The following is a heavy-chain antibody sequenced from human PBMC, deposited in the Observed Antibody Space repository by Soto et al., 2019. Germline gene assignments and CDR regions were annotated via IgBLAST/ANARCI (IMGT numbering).Heavy chain of an antibody. CDR2: INPNGGST. V-gene: IGHV1-46*01. Sequence: ASVKVSWKASGYMFITYGFNWVRQAPGQGLEWMGIINPNGGSTRYAQKFQGRVTLTRDTPASTVHMEMRNLRSDDTALYFCARSSGGVYGIIIGGTNWFGPWGQGNMATVSP. CDR3: ARSSGGVYGIIIGGTNWFGP. CDR1: GYMFITYG. D-gene: IGHD3-10*01. J-gene: IGHJ5*02.